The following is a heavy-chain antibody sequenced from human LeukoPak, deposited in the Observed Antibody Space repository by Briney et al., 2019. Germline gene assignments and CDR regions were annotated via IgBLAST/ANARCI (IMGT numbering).Heavy chain of an antibody. CDR3: ARMHCSGGSCYSVRYYFDY. D-gene: IGHD2-15*01. J-gene: IGHJ4*02. V-gene: IGHV3-21*01. CDR2: ISSSSSYI. Sequence: GGSLRLSCAASGFTFSSYSMNWVRQAPGKGLEWVSSISSSSSYIYYADSVKGRFTISRDNAKNSLYLQMNSLRAEDTAVYYCARMHCSGGSCYSVRYYFDYWGQGTLVTVSS. CDR1: GFTFSSYS.